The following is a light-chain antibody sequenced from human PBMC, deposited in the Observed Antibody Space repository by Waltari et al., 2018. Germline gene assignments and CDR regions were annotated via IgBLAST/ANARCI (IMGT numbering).Light chain of an antibody. CDR1: QSIRSY. CDR2: AAS. J-gene: IGKJ4*01. V-gene: IGKV1-39*01. CDR3: QQSYSTPLT. Sequence: DIQMTQSPSSLSASVGDRVTITCRASQSIRSYLNWYQQKPGKAPKHLIYAASSLQSVVPSRFSGSGSGTDFTLTISSLQPEDFATYYCQQSYSTPLTFGGGTKVEIK.